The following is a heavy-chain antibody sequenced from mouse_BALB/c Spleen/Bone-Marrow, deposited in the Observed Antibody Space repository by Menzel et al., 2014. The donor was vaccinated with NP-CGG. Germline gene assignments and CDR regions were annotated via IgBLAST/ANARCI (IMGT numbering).Heavy chain of an antibody. V-gene: IGHV5-9-2*01. CDR2: ISGDGRYT. CDR1: GFSFSNYG. Sequence: EVQVVESGGGLVKSGGSLKLSCAASGFSFSNYGMSWVRQTPEKRLEWVATISGDGRYTFYSDSVKGRFTISRDNAKNNLYLQLSSLRSEDTALYYCARHAYYDQTEVSFVYWGQGTLFTVSA. CDR3: ARHAYYDQTEVSFVY. J-gene: IGHJ3*01. D-gene: IGHD2-4*01.